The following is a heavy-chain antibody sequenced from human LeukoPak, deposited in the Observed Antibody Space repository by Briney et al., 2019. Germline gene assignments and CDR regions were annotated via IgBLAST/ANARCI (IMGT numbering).Heavy chain of an antibody. CDR3: ARASVTYYYYYYMDV. D-gene: IGHD4-11*01. CDR2: FSYSGST. Sequence: SETLSLTCTLSGGSITSDYWSWIRQSPGKGLEWIGYFSYSGSTHYNPSLKSRVTISVDTSKNQFSLKLSSVTAADTAVYYCARASVTYYYYYYMDVWGKGTTVTVSS. V-gene: IGHV4-59*01. CDR1: GGSITSDY. J-gene: IGHJ6*03.